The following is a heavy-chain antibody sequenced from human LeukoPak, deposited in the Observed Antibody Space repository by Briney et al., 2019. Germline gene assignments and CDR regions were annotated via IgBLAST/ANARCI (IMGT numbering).Heavy chain of an antibody. CDR3: ARASVYCGGDCSDAFDI. CDR2: INPNSGAT. CDR1: GYTFIGYY. Sequence: GASVKVSCKASGYTFIGYYMHWVRQAPGQGLEWMGWINPNSGATNYAQKFHGRVTMARDTSISTAYMDLSRLRSDDTAAYYCARASVYCGGDCSDAFDIWGQGTMVTVSS. D-gene: IGHD2-21*02. V-gene: IGHV1-2*02. J-gene: IGHJ3*02.